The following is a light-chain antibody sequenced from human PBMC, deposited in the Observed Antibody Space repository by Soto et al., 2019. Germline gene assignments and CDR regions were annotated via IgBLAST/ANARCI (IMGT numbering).Light chain of an antibody. CDR2: DAS. Sequence: DIQMTQSPSSLSASVGDRVAITCQASQDINNYINWYQQKPGKAPKLLIFDASTLKTGVPSRFSGSGSGTDFSFSISSQHPEDIATYYCQLSNDLVSFGQGTRLEIK. V-gene: IGKV1-33*01. J-gene: IGKJ5*01. CDR1: QDINNY. CDR3: QLSNDLVS.